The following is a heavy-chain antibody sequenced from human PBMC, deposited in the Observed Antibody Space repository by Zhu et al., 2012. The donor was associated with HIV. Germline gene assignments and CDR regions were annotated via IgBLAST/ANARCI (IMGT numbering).Heavy chain of an antibody. CDR3: ARSTVTTSGAFDI. CDR1: HYSVSSAYY. J-gene: IGHJ3*02. CDR2: IFHTGST. Sequence: QVQLQESGPGLVKPSETLSLIRTVSHYSVSSAYYWGWVRQPPGKGLEWIGNIFHTGSTDSNPSLKSRVSISVDTSKNQFSLKLSSVTPADTALYYCARSTVTTSGAFDIWGQGTMVTVSP. D-gene: IGHD4-17*01. V-gene: IGHV4-38-2*02.